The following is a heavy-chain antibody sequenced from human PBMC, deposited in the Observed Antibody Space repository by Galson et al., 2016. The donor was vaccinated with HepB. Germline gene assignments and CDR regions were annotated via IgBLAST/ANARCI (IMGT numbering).Heavy chain of an antibody. V-gene: IGHV4-30-2*01. CDR3: ARGGLLWFRESRGAFDI. D-gene: IGHD3-10*01. Sequence: TLSLTCSVSVDSIGSDGYSWNWIRRPPGKGVELIGYVHHNGSLYSNPSLKSPVTIPIHKSRNQFSLRLTSVTAADTAFYYCARGGLLWFRESRGAFDIWGQGTMVTVSS. CDR2: VHHNGSL. CDR1: VDSIGSDGYS. J-gene: IGHJ3*02.